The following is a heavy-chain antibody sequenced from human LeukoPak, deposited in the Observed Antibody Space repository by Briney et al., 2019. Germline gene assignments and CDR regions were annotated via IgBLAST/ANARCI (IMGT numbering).Heavy chain of an antibody. D-gene: IGHD4-17*01. Sequence: PGGSLRLSCAASGFTVSSNYMSWVRQAPGKGLEWVSVIYSGGSTYYADSVKGRFTISRDNSKNTLYLQMNSLRAEDTAVYYCARTLVTVTSDDVFDYWGQGTLVTVS. CDR3: ARTLVTVTSDDVFDY. CDR1: GFTVSSNY. J-gene: IGHJ4*02. V-gene: IGHV3-66*01. CDR2: IYSGGST.